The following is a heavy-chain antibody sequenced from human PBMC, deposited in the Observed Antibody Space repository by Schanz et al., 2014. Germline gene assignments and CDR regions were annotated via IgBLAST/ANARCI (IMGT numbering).Heavy chain of an antibody. V-gene: IGHV3-53*01. D-gene: IGHD5-12*01. CDR2: MYINSGST. J-gene: IGHJ3*01. CDR3: ARDGGRDGYNLAFDV. CDR1: GFTVNTNY. Sequence: EVQLVESGGGLIQPGGSLRLSCAVSGFTVNTNYMSWVRQAPGKGLEWISSMYINSGSTQYADSVKSRFIISRDSSKNTLFLQMNSLRAEDTAVYFCARDGGRDGYNLAFDVWGQGTLVTVSS.